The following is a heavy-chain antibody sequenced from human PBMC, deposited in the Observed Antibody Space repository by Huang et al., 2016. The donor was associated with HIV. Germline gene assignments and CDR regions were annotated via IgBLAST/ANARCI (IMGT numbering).Heavy chain of an antibody. Sequence: QAPGKGLEWVAVISYDGSSGRYSESVKGRFTISKDNHMDTLYLQMNSLRPDDTAVYYCAKESRWYSDLDNWGQGTLVTVSS. V-gene: IGHV3-30*04. J-gene: IGHJ4*02. CDR3: AKESRWYSDLDN. CDR2: ISYDGSSG. D-gene: IGHD2-15*01.